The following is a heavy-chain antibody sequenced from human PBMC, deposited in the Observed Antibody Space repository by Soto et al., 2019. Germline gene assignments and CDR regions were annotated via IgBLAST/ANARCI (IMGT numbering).Heavy chain of an antibody. V-gene: IGHV3-30-3*01. Sequence: QVQLVESGGGVVQPGRSLRLSCAASGFTFSSYAMHWVRQAPGKGLEWVAVISYDGSNKYYADSVKGRFTISRDNSKNTLYLQMNSLRAEDTAVYYCAIGVGGDLGYWGQGTLVTVSS. CDR2: ISYDGSNK. D-gene: IGHD2-21*02. CDR3: AIGVGGDLGY. J-gene: IGHJ4*02. CDR1: GFTFSSYA.